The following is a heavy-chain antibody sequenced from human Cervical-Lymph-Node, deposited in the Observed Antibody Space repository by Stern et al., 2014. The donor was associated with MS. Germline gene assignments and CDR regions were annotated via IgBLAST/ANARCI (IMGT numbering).Heavy chain of an antibody. CDR2: ISYDGSNQ. CDR1: GFTFSSHT. Sequence: VQLEESGGGVVQPGRSLRLSCAASGFTFSSHTLNWVRQAPGKGLEWVAGISYDGSNQYYADSVRGRFTISRDNSKNTLYLQMNILKSEDTAVYYCAREMRRFLEWPYYFFGMDVWGQGTTVTVSS. V-gene: IGHV3-30*04. CDR3: AREMRRFLEWPYYFFGMDV. J-gene: IGHJ6*02. D-gene: IGHD3-3*01.